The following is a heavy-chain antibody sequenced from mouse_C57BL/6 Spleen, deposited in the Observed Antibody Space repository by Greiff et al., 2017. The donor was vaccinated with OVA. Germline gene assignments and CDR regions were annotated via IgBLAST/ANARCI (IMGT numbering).Heavy chain of an antibody. Sequence: DVMLVESGGGLVQPGGSMKLSCVASGFTFSNYWMNWVRQSPEKGLEWVAQIRLKSDNYATHYSESVKGRFTISRDDSKSKGYPQKNNLRAEETGNKYYLYGSGAMDYWGQGTSVTVSS. CDR1: GFTFSNYW. D-gene: IGHD1-1*01. V-gene: IGHV6-3*01. J-gene: IGHJ4*01. CDR3: LYGSGAMDY. CDR2: IRLKSDNYAT.